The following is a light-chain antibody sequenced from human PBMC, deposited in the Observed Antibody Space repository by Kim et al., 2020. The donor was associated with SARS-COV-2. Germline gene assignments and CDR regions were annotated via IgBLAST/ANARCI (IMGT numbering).Light chain of an antibody. Sequence: PGERATLSCRASQSVINYLAWYQQRPGQAPRLLIYDASKRAIGIPARFSGSGSGTDFTLTISRLEPEDSAVYFCQQRSSFGQGTRLEIK. CDR3: QQRSS. CDR2: DAS. CDR1: QSVINY. V-gene: IGKV3-11*01. J-gene: IGKJ5*01.